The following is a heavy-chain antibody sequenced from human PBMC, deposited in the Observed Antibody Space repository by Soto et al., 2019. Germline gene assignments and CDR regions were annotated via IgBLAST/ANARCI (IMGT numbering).Heavy chain of an antibody. V-gene: IGHV3-23*01. D-gene: IGHD4-17*01. CDR3: AKRTVGWYFEL. J-gene: IGHJ2*01. CDR1: GFTFSSYA. Sequence: EVQLLESGGGLVQPGGSLRLSCAASGFTFSSYAMNWVRQAPGKGLEWVSVISGSGGSTYYADAVKGRFTISRDNSKNTLYLPMNSLRAEDTDVYYCAKRTVGWYFELWGRGTLVTVSS. CDR2: ISGSGGST.